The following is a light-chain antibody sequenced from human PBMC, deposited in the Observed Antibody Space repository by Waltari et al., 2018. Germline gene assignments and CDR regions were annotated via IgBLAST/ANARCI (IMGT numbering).Light chain of an antibody. V-gene: IGLV2-14*03. Sequence: QSALTQPASVSGSPGQPITIPCPGTAKDFGGYNYAPWYQQHPGKVPKLVIYDVTKRPSGVSNRFSGSKSDNAASLTISGLQPEDEADYYCSSYASSATVIFGGGTKLTVL. J-gene: IGLJ2*01. CDR3: SSYASSATVI. CDR1: AKDFGGYNY. CDR2: DVT.